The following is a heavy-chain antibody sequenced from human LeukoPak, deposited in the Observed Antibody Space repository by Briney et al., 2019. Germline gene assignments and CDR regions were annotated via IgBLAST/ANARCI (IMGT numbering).Heavy chain of an antibody. CDR2: INHSGST. Sequence: PSXTLSLTCAVYGGSFSGYYWSWIRQPPGKGLEWIGEINHSGSTNYNPSLKSRVTISVDTSKNQFSLKLSSVTAADTAVYYCARGLYYYDSSGYYVYWGQGTLVTVSS. V-gene: IGHV4-34*01. J-gene: IGHJ4*02. CDR3: ARGLYYYDSSGYYVY. CDR1: GGSFSGYY. D-gene: IGHD3-22*01.